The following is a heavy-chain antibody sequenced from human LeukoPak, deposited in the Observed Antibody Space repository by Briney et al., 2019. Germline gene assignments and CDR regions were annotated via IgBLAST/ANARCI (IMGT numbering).Heavy chain of an antibody. J-gene: IGHJ3*02. CDR3: ARSITGTSDAFDI. D-gene: IGHD1-20*01. V-gene: IGHV3-66*02. Sequence: GGSLRLSCAASGFTFDDYAMHWVRQAPGKGLGWVSVIYSGGSTYYADSVKGRFTISRDNSKNTLYLQMNSLRAEDTAVYYCARSITGTSDAFDIWGQGTMVTVSS. CDR1: GFTFDDYA. CDR2: IYSGGST.